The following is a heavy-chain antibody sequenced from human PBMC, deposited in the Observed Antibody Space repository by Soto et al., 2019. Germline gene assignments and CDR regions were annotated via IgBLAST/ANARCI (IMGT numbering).Heavy chain of an antibody. Sequence: SETLSLTCAVSGYSISSGYYWGWIRQPPGKGLEWIGNMHHGGTSYYNPSLKSRVTMSVDTSKNQFSLKLRSVTAADTAVYYCARDVGKFVATVYFDWWGQGTLVTVS. CDR1: GYSISSGYY. J-gene: IGHJ4*02. D-gene: IGHD4-4*01. CDR2: MHHGGTS. V-gene: IGHV4-38-2*02. CDR3: ARDVGKFVATVYFDW.